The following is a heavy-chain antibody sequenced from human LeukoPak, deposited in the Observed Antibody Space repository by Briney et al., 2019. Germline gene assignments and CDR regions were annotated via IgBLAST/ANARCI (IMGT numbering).Heavy chain of an antibody. CDR1: GFTFSSYA. CDR2: ISGSGGST. Sequence: GGSLRLSRAASGFTFSSYAMSWVRQAPGKGLEWVSAISGSGGSTYYADSVKGRFTISRDNSKNTLYLQMNSLRAEDTAVYYCAKASLHYYDSSGSDYWGQGTLVTVSS. V-gene: IGHV3-23*01. D-gene: IGHD3-22*01. J-gene: IGHJ4*02. CDR3: AKASLHYYDSSGSDY.